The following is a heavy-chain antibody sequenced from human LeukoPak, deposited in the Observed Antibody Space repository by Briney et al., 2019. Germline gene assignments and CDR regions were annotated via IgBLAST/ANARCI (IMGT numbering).Heavy chain of an antibody. CDR1: GFTFSSYG. V-gene: IGHV3-30*02. D-gene: IGHD3-3*01. Sequence: GGSLRLSCAASGFTFSSYGMHWVRQAPGKGLEWVAFIRYDGSNKYYADSVKGRFTISRDNSKNTLYLQMNSLRAEDTAVYYCASGWDFWCDYWGQGTLVTVSS. CDR3: ASGWDFWCDY. CDR2: IRYDGSNK. J-gene: IGHJ4*02.